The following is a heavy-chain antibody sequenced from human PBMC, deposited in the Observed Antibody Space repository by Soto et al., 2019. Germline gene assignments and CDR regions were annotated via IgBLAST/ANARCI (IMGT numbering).Heavy chain of an antibody. CDR2: ISYDGSNK. Sequence: QVQLVESGGGVVQPGRSLRLSCAASGFTFSSYAMHWVRQAPGKGLEWVAVISYDGSNKYYADSVKGRFTISRDNSKNTLYMQMNSLRAESRAVNYCAREAGAYYYGAGSYYNSRNYYGMDVWGQGTTVTVSS. CDR1: GFTFSSYA. CDR3: AREAGAYYYGAGSYYNSRNYYGMDV. J-gene: IGHJ6*02. V-gene: IGHV3-30-3*01. D-gene: IGHD3-10*01.